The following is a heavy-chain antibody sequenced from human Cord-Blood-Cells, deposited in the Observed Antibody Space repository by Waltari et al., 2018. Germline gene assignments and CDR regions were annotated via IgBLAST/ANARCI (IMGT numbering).Heavy chain of an antibody. D-gene: IGHD1-20*01. CDR2: IYYSGST. CDR3: ARLNWFQAFDI. Sequence: QLQLQESGPGLVKPSETLSLTCTVSGGSISSSSYYWAWIRQPPGKGLEWIGRIYYSGSTYYNPSLKSRVTISVDTSKNQFSLKLSSVTAADTAVYYCARLNWFQAFDIWGQGTMVTVSS. CDR1: GGSISSSSYY. V-gene: IGHV4-39*01. J-gene: IGHJ3*02.